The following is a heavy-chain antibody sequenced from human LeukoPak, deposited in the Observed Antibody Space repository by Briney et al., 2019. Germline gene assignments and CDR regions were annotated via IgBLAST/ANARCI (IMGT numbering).Heavy chain of an antibody. J-gene: IGHJ4*02. D-gene: IGHD3-9*01. CDR3: ARGRILTGYKNFDY. CDR2: MNPNSGNT. CDR1: GYTFTSYG. Sequence: ASVKVSCKASGYTFTSYGINWVRQATGQGLEWMGWMNPNSGNTGYAQKFQGRVTMTRNTSISTAYMELSSLRSEDTAVYYCARGRILTGYKNFDYWGQGTLVTVSS. V-gene: IGHV1-8*01.